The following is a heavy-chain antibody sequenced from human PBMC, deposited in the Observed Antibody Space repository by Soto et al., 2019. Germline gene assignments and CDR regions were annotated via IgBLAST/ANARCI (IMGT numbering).Heavy chain of an antibody. V-gene: IGHV1-8*01. CDR1: GYTFTSYD. D-gene: IGHD5-18*01. CDR3: AREENTAMPYYFDY. Sequence: QVQLVQSGAEVKKPGASVKVSCKASGYTFTSYDINWVRQATGQGLEWMGWMNPNSGNTGYAQKFQGRVTMTRNTSISTAYMELSSLRSEDTAVYYCAREENTAMPYYFDYWGQGTLVTVSS. CDR2: MNPNSGNT. J-gene: IGHJ4*02.